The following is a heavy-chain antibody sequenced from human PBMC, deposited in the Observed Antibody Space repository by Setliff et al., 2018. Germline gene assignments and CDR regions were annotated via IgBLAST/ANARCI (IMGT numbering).Heavy chain of an antibody. Sequence: GGSLRLSCAASGFTFSSYAMTWVRQAPGKGLEWVSGISASGVNTYYADSVKGRFTISTDNSKNTLYLQMNTLRAEDTAVYYCARANTTGYYYFDYWGQGTLVTVSS. CDR3: ARANTTGYYYFDY. D-gene: IGHD3-9*01. J-gene: IGHJ4*02. V-gene: IGHV3-23*01. CDR1: GFTFSSYA. CDR2: ISASGVNT.